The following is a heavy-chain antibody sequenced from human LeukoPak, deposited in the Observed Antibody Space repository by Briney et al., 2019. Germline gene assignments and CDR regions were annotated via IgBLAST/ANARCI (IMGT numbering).Heavy chain of an antibody. CDR3: ASSGYGGPFDY. J-gene: IGHJ4*02. CDR1: GYTFTSYG. V-gene: IGHV1-18*01. Sequence: EASVKVSCKASGYTFTSYGISWVRQAPGQGLEWMGWISANNGNTNYAQKLQGRVTMTTDTSTSTAYMELRSLRSDDTAVYYCASSGYGGPFDYWGQGTLVTVSS. D-gene: IGHD5-12*01. CDR2: ISANNGNT.